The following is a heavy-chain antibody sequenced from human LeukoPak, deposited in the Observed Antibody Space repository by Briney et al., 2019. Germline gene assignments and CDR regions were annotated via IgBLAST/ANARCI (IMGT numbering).Heavy chain of an antibody. CDR3: ARLLVPAAMAAGADV. V-gene: IGHV3-21*01. J-gene: IGHJ6*04. CDR1: GFTFSTYA. Sequence: PGGSLRLSCAASGFTFSTYAMSWVRQAPGKGLEWVSSISSSSSYIYYADSVKGRFTISRDNAKNSLYLQMNSLRAEDTAVYYCARLLVPAAMAAGADVWGKGTTVTVSS. D-gene: IGHD2-2*01. CDR2: ISSSSSYI.